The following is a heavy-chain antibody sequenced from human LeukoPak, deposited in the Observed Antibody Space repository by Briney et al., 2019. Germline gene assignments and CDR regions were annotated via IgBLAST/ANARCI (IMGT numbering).Heavy chain of an antibody. Sequence: GGSLRLSCVASGFTFSSSAMSWVRQAPGKGLEWVSAISNNGGYTYYADSVQGRFTISRDNSKSTLCLQMNSLRAEDTAVYYCAKQLGYCSDGSCYFPYWGQGTLVTVSS. J-gene: IGHJ4*02. D-gene: IGHD2-15*01. CDR1: GFTFSSSA. CDR3: AKQLGYCSDGSCYFPY. V-gene: IGHV3-23*01. CDR2: ISNNGGYT.